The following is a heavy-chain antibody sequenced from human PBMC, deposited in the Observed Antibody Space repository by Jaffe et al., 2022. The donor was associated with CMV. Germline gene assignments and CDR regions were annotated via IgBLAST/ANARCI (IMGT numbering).Heavy chain of an antibody. CDR1: GFTFSSYA. J-gene: IGHJ2*01. Sequence: EVQLVESGGGLVQPGGSLRLSCAASGFTFSSYAMTWVRQAPGKGLEWVSTITGSGDSTYYADSVKGRFTISRDNSKNTLFLQMNSLRADDTAVYSCAKPTNWGSGWYFDLWGRGTLVTVSS. V-gene: IGHV3-23*04. CDR3: AKPTNWGSGWYFDL. CDR2: ITGSGDST. D-gene: IGHD7-27*01.